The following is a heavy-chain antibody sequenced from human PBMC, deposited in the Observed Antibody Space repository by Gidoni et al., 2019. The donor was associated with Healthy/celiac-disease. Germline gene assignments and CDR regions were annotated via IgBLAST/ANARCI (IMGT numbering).Heavy chain of an antibody. CDR3: TTDPSDYGDYYYYGMDV. CDR1: GFTFSNVC. J-gene: IGHJ6*02. D-gene: IGHD4-17*01. Sequence: EVQLVESGGGLVKHGGSLRLSCAVSGFTFSNVCMTWGRQAPGKGLQWGGRIKSKIDGGTTDYAAPVKGRFTISRDDSKNRLYLQMNSLKTEDTAVYHCTTDPSDYGDYYYYGMDVWGQGTTVTVSS. V-gene: IGHV3-15*01. CDR2: IKSKIDGGTT.